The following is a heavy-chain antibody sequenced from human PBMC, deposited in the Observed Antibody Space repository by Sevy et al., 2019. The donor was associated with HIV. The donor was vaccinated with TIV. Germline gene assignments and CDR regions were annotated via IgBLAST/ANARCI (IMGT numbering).Heavy chain of an antibody. D-gene: IGHD3-16*01. CDR1: GYTFSTYG. J-gene: IGHJ5*02. V-gene: IGHV1-18*01. CDR2: IGAYNGNR. CDR3: ARLSTARGESNWFDP. Sequence: ASVNVSCKASGYTFSTYGISWVRQAPGQGLEWMGWIGAYNGNRKYAQKFQDRITMTTDTSTSTAYMELRSLRSDDTAVYFCARLSTARGESNWFDPWCQGTLVTVSS.